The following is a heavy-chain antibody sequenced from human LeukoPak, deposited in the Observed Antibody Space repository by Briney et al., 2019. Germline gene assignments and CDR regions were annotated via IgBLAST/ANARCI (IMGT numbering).Heavy chain of an antibody. V-gene: IGHV3-7*01. J-gene: IGHJ4*02. CDR3: VRVYGVRGDSSGPAGY. D-gene: IGHD3-22*01. CDR1: GFTFGDYA. Sequence: GGSLRLSCTASGFTFGDYAMSWFRQAPGKGLEWVANIKQDGSEKYYVDSVKGRFTISRDNAKNSLYLQMNSLRAEDTAVYYCVRVYGVRGDSSGPAGYWGQGTLVTVSS. CDR2: IKQDGSEK.